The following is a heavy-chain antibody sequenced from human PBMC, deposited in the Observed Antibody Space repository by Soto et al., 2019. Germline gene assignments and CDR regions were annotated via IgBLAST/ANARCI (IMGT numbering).Heavy chain of an antibody. V-gene: IGHV4-30-4*01. D-gene: IGHD4-4*01. CDR1: GGSISSGDYY. CDR3: ARDKYSNYYYYGMDV. J-gene: IGHJ6*02. Sequence: SETLSLTCTVSGGSISSGDYYWSWIRQPPGKGLEWIGYIYYSGSTYYNPSLKSRVTISVDTSKNQFSLKLSSVTAADTAVYYCARDKYSNYYYYGMDVWGQGTTVTVSS. CDR2: IYYSGST.